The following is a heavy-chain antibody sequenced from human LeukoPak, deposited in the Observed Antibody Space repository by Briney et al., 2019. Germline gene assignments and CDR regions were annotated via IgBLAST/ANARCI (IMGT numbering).Heavy chain of an antibody. V-gene: IGHV4-39*07. J-gene: IGHJ4*02. CDR3: ARDRGRWLQYHFDY. CDR1: GGSINNTSYY. CDR2: IYHSGST. Sequence: KPSETLSLTCTVSGGSINNTSYYWGWIRQPPGKGLEWIGSIYHSGSTYYNPSLKSRVTISVDTSKNQFSLKLSSVTAADTAVYYCARDRGRWLQYHFDYWGQGTLVTVSS. D-gene: IGHD5-24*01.